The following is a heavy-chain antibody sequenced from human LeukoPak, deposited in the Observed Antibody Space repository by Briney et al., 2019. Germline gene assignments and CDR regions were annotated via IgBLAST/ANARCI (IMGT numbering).Heavy chain of an antibody. V-gene: IGHV1-69*13. D-gene: IGHD6-19*01. CDR2: IIPIFGTA. Sequence: ASVKASCKASGGTFSSYAISWVRQAPGQGLEWMGGIIPIFGTANYAQKFQGRVTITADESTSTAYMELSSLRSEDTAVYYCARYGAIAVAGSDVGPDAFDIWGQGTMVTVSS. CDR1: GGTFSSYA. CDR3: ARYGAIAVAGSDVGPDAFDI. J-gene: IGHJ3*02.